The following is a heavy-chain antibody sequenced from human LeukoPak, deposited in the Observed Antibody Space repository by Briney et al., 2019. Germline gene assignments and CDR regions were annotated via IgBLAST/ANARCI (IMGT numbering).Heavy chain of an antibody. CDR2: IKEDGSAT. Sequence: GGSLRLSCAASGFXFSTYWITWVRQAPGKGREWVANIKEDGSATYYVDSVKGRFTISRDNAKKSLYLQMNSLRAKDTAVYYCARDSPGYLAYDSWGQGTLVTVSS. V-gene: IGHV3-7*04. CDR3: ARDSPGYLAYDS. D-gene: IGHD1-1*01. CDR1: GFXFSTYW. J-gene: IGHJ4*02.